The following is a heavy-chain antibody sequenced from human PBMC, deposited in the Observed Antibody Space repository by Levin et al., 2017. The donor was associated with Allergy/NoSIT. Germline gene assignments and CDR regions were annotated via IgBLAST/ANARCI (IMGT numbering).Heavy chain of an antibody. CDR3: AKRGALDV. CDR1: GFTFSTHS. V-gene: IGHV3-21*05. D-gene: IGHD3-16*01. CDR2: ISPSSSDL. Sequence: TGGSLRLSCAASGFTFSTHSMSWVRQTPRKGLEWVSYISPSSSDLYYADSVKGRFTISRDNAKNSLYLQMDSLRADDAAVYYCAKRGALDVWGQGTTVTVSS. J-gene: IGHJ6*02.